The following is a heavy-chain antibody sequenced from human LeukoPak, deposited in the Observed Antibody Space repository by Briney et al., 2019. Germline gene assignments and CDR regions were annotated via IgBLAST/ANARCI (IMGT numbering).Heavy chain of an antibody. Sequence: ASVKVSCKASGFTFTSSAMQWVRQARGQRLEWIGWIVVGSGNTNYAQKFQERVTITRDMSTSTAYMELSSLRPEDTAVYYCAAGGSGSYYIDYWGQGTLVTVSS. V-gene: IGHV1-58*02. CDR1: GFTFTSSA. J-gene: IGHJ4*02. D-gene: IGHD1-26*01. CDR3: AAGGSGSYYIDY. CDR2: IVVGSGNT.